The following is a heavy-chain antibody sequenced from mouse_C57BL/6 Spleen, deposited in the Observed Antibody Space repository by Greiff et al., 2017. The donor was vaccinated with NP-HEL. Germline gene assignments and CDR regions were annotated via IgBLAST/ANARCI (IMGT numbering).Heavy chain of an antibody. Sequence: QVQLQQPGAELVKPGASVKLSCKASGYTFTSYWMHWVKQRPGQGLEWIGMIHPNSGSTNYNEKFKSKATLTVDKSSSTAYMQLSSLTSEDSAVYYCARWLRSNLYYFDYWGQGTTLTVSS. CDR2: IHPNSGST. CDR3: ARWLRSNLYYFDY. D-gene: IGHD2-5*01. V-gene: IGHV1-64*01. J-gene: IGHJ2*01. CDR1: GYTFTSYW.